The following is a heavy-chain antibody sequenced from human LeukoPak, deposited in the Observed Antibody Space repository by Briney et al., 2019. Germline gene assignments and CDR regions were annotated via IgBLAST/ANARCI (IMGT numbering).Heavy chain of an antibody. Sequence: SETLSLTCTVSGGSLSSYYWSWMRQPPGKGLEWIGEIYYSGSTNSNPSLNRRVTISVDTSKNQFSLKLSSVTAADTAVYYCARDRGYGSGSSPFDYWGQGTLVTVSS. V-gene: IGHV4-59*01. J-gene: IGHJ4*02. D-gene: IGHD3-10*01. CDR1: GGSLSSYY. CDR3: ARDRGYGSGSSPFDY. CDR2: IYYSGST.